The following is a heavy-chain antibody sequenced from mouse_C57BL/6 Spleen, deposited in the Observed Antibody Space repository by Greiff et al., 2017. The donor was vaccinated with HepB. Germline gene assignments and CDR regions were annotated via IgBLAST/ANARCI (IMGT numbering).Heavy chain of an antibody. CDR2: IYPGSGST. CDR1: GYTFTSYW. CDR3: ARSRLKTYYFDY. D-gene: IGHD2-2*01. Sequence: QVQLQQPGAELVKPGASVKMSCKASGYTFTSYWITWVKQRPGQGLEWIGDIYPGSGSTNYNEKSKSKATLTVDTSSSTAYMQLSSLTSEDSAVYYCARSRLKTYYFDYWGQGTTLTVSS. V-gene: IGHV1-55*01. J-gene: IGHJ2*01.